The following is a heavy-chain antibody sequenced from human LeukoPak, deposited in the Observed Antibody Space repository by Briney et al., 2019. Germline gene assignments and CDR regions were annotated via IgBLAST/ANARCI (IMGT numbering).Heavy chain of an antibody. CDR3: ARDRTVTTSLFDY. J-gene: IGHJ4*02. D-gene: IGHD4-17*01. V-gene: IGHV3-48*03. CDR1: GFSFSTYE. CDR2: ISSGGSTI. Sequence: GGSLRLSCAASGFSFSTYEMNWVRQAPGKGLEWVSYISSGGSTIYYADSVKGRFTISRDNAKNTLHLQMNSLRAEDTALYYCARDRTVTTSLFDYWGQGTLVTISS.